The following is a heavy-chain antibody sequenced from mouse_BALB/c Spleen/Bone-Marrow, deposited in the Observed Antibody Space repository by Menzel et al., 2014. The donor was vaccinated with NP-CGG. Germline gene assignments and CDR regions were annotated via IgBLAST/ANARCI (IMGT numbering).Heavy chain of an antibody. CDR1: GFSLTNYG. CDR2: IWRGGTT. D-gene: IGHD1-1*01. J-gene: IGHJ3*01. Sequence: VQLVESGPSLVQPSQSLSITCTVSGFSLTNYGIYWVRQSPGKGLEWLGVIWRGGTTDYNAALMSRLSITKDNSKSQVFFKMNSLQADDTAIYYCAKGHYGSSPFAYWGQGTLVTVSA. CDR3: AKGHYGSSPFAY. V-gene: IGHV2-5-1*01.